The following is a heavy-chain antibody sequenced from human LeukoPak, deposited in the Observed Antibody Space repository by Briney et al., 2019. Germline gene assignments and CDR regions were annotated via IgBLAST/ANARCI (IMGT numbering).Heavy chain of an antibody. CDR3: AREHRSSKYFDS. V-gene: IGHV4-39*02. D-gene: IGHD6-6*01. J-gene: IGHJ4*02. CDR2: ITYSGDT. CDR1: GDSIFTTRYH. Sequence: SETLSLTCTVTGDSIFTTRYHWGWIRQPPGKGLEWIGSITYSGDTYENPSLESRVIVDTSKNQFSLKLNSVTAADTAVYYCAREHRSSKYFDSWGQGALMIVSS.